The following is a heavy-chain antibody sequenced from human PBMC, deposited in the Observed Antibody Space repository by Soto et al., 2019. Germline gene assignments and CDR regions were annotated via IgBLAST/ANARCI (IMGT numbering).Heavy chain of an antibody. CDR3: ARALRQWLVRNYYYYGMDV. CDR1: GGSFSGYH. CDR2: INHSGST. V-gene: IGHV4-34*01. Sequence: SETLSLTCAVYGGSFSGYHWSWIRQPPGKGLEWIGEINHSGSTNYNPSLKSRVTISVDTSKNQFSLKLSSVTAADTAVYYCARALRQWLVRNYYYYGMDVWGQGTTVTVSS. D-gene: IGHD6-19*01. J-gene: IGHJ6*02.